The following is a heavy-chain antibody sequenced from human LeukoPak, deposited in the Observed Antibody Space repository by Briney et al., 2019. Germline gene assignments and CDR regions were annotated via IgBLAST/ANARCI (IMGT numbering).Heavy chain of an antibody. D-gene: IGHD5-18*01. Sequence: GGSLRLSCAASEFTFGSFAMSWVRQAPGKGLEWVSYIRGGGAGALYADSVKGRFTVSRDNSRSTLYLQMNSLRVEDTAVYYCAKCAQSYGDDAFDLWGPGTMVTVSS. CDR2: IRGGGAGA. J-gene: IGHJ3*01. CDR1: EFTFGSFA. V-gene: IGHV3-23*01. CDR3: AKCAQSYGDDAFDL.